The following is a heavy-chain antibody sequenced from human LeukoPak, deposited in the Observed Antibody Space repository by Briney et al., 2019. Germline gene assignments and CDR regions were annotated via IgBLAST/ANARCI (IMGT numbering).Heavy chain of an antibody. J-gene: IGHJ3*02. CDR3: ARHSGGLGYFDRLTAFDI. Sequence: SETLSLTCTVSGGSISSSSYYWGWIRQPPGKGLEWIGSIYYSGSTYYNPSLKSRVTISVDTSKNQFSLKLSSVTAADTAVYYCARHSGGLGYFDRLTAFDIWGQGTMVTVSS. V-gene: IGHV4-39*01. CDR1: GGSISSSSYY. CDR2: IYYSGST. D-gene: IGHD3-9*01.